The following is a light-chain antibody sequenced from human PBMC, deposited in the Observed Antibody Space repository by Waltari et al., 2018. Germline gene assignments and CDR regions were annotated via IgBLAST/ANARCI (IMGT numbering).Light chain of an antibody. J-gene: IGKJ1*01. CDR3: QHYVRLPAT. V-gene: IGKV3-20*01. CDR1: QSVSRA. CDR2: GAA. Sequence: ELVLTPSPGSLSSSPGERVTLPCRASQSVSRALAWYPQKPGRAPRLLIFGAANRATGIPDRFSGSGSETDFSLTISRLEPEDFAVYYCQHYVRLPATFGRGTKVEIK.